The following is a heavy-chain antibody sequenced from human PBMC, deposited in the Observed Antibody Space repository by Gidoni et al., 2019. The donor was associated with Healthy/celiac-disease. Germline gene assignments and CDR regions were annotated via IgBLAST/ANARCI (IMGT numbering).Heavy chain of an antibody. Sequence: EVKLVESGGGLVKPGGSLRVSCAASGFTFSNACMIWVRQAPGKGLEWVGRIKSKTDGVTTDYAAPVKGRFTISRDDSKNTLYLQMNSLKTEDTAVYYCTTDPLGLPGPRLDDAFDIWGQGTMVTVSS. J-gene: IGHJ3*02. V-gene: IGHV3-15*01. CDR3: TTDPLGLPGPRLDDAFDI. D-gene: IGHD2-15*01. CDR2: IKSKTDGVTT. CDR1: GFTFSNAC.